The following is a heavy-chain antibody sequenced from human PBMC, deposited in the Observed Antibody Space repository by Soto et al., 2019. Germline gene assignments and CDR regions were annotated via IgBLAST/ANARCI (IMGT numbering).Heavy chain of an antibody. CDR3: ARGSSSWESYYFYGLDV. J-gene: IGHJ6*02. V-gene: IGHV1-3*01. CDR2: ISAGNGQT. Sequence: GASVQVSCKASGYSFTNHGIHWVRQAPGQRPEWMGWISAGNGQTKYSQRVQGRVTITRDTPASTAHMDLSGLTSEDTGVYYCARGSSSWESYYFYGLDVWGQGTTVTVSS. D-gene: IGHD6-13*01. CDR1: GYSFTNHG.